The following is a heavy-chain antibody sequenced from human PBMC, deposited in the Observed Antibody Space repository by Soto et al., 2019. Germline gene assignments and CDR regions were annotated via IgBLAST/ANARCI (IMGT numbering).Heavy chain of an antibody. CDR1: GFTFRSYG. J-gene: IGHJ3*02. D-gene: IGHD1-26*01. V-gene: IGHV3-30*18. Sequence: GSLRLSCAASGFTFRSYGMHWVRQAPGKGLEWVAVISYDGSNKYYADSVKGRFTISRDNSKNTLYLQMNSLRAEDTAVYYCAKGGVGSTSNAFDIWGQGTMVTVSS. CDR3: AKGGVGSTSNAFDI. CDR2: ISYDGSNK.